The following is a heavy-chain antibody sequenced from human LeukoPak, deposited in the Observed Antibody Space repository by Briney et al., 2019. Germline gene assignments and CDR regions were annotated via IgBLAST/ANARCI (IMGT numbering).Heavy chain of an antibody. D-gene: IGHD3-22*01. CDR2: ISWNSGSI. J-gene: IGHJ4*02. CDR3: AKGSLYYYDSSGYPLPDY. CDR1: GFTFDDYA. Sequence: GRSLRLSCAASGFTFDDYAMHWVRHAPGKGLEWVSGISWNSGSIGYADSVKGRFTISRDNAKNSLYLQMNSLRAEDTALYYCAKGSLYYYDSSGYPLPDYWGQGTLVTVSS. V-gene: IGHV3-9*01.